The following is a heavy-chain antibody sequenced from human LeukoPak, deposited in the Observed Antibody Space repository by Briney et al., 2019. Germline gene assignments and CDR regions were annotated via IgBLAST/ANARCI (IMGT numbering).Heavy chain of an antibody. Sequence: SETLSLTCTVSGGSISSSSYYWGWIRQPPGKGLEWIGSIYYSGSTYYNPSLKSRVTISVDTSKNQFSLKLSSVTAADTAVYYCARLLSRLYQSDYWGQGTLVTVSS. J-gene: IGHJ4*02. D-gene: IGHD2-2*01. CDR2: IYYSGST. V-gene: IGHV4-39*01. CDR1: GGSISSSSYY. CDR3: ARLLSRLYQSDY.